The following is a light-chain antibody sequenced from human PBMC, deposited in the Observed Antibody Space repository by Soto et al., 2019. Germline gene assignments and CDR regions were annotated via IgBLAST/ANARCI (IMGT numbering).Light chain of an antibody. V-gene: IGKV3-15*01. J-gene: IGKJ5*01. CDR3: QQYGSSLFT. CDR1: QSVSSN. CDR2: GAS. Sequence: VMTQSPATLSVSPGERATLSCGASQSVSSNLAWYQQKPGQAPRLLIYGASTRATGIPARFSGSGSGTEFTLTISSLQSEDFAVYYCQQYGSSLFTFGQGTRLEIK.